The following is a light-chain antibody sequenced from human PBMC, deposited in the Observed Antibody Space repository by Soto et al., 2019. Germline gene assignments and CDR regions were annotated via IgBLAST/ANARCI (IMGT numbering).Light chain of an antibody. J-gene: IGKJ1*01. CDR2: DAS. CDR1: QSINNW. CDR3: QQYKSYSM. Sequence: DIQMTQSPSTLSASVGDRVIITCRTSQSINNWLAWYQQKPGRAPKLLIQDASRLESGVPSRFSGSGSGTEFTLTISSLQPDDSATYYCQQYKSYSMFGQGTKVDIK. V-gene: IGKV1-5*01.